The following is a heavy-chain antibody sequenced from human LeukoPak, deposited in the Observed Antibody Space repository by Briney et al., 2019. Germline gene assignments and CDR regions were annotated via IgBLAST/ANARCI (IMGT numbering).Heavy chain of an antibody. CDR1: SVSITSGGFY. CDR3: ARGGYYYDRSGYFDY. V-gene: IGHV4-30-4*08. D-gene: IGHD3-22*01. CDR2: IYYTGST. J-gene: IGHJ4*02. Sequence: SETLSLTCTVSSVSITSGGFYWSWIRQLPGKGLEWIGYIYYTGSTYYNPSLKSRVTISVDRSKNQFSLKLSSVTAADTAVYYCARGGYYYDRSGYFDYWGQGTLVTVSS.